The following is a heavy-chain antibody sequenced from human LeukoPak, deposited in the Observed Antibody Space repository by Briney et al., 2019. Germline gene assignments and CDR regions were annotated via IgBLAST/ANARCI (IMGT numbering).Heavy chain of an antibody. CDR3: ARDKLANYYYYGMDV. CDR2: IWYDGSNK. V-gene: IGHV3-33*01. D-gene: IGHD6-13*01. Sequence: GGSLRLSCAASGFTFSSYGMHWVRQAPGKGLEWVAVIWYDGSNKYYADSVKGRITISRDNSKNTLYLQMNSLRAEDTAVYYCARDKLANYYYYGMDVWGQGTTVTVSS. CDR1: GFTFSSYG. J-gene: IGHJ6*02.